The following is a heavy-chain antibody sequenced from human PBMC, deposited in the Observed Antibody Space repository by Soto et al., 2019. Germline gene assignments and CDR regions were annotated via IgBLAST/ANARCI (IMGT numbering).Heavy chain of an antibody. CDR3: ARDLNYYGSGSYNWFDP. D-gene: IGHD3-10*01. V-gene: IGHV3-30-3*01. Sequence: TVGSLRLSCAASGFTFSSYAMHWVRQAPGKGLEWVAVISYDGNNKYYADSVKGRFTISRDNSKNTLYLQMNSLRAEDTAVYYCARDLNYYGSGSYNWFDPWGQGTLVPVSS. CDR1: GFTFSSYA. J-gene: IGHJ5*02. CDR2: ISYDGNNK.